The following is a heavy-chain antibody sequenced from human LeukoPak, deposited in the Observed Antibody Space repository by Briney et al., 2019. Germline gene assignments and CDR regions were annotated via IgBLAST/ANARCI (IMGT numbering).Heavy chain of an antibody. CDR2: ICAYKGNT. CDR1: GYTFTSYG. Sequence: GAAVKVSCKASGYTFTSYGISWVRQAPGQGREWMGWICAYKGNTNYAQKLQGRVTMTTDTSTSTAYVELRSLRSDDTAVYYCARADYGDYPLYYYYMDVWGKGTTVTVSS. J-gene: IGHJ6*03. CDR3: ARADYGDYPLYYYYMDV. V-gene: IGHV1-18*01. D-gene: IGHD4-17*01.